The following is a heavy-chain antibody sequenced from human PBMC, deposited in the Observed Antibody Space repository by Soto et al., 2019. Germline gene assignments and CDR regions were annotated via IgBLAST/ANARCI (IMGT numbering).Heavy chain of an antibody. CDR2: ISSSSSTI. CDR1: GFTFSSYS. D-gene: IGHD3-16*01. J-gene: IGHJ4*02. V-gene: IGHV3-48*01. Sequence: EVQLVESGGGLVQPGGSLRLSCAASGFTFSSYSMNWVRQGPGKGLEWVSYISSSSSTIYYADSVKGRFTISRDNAKNSLYLQMNSLRAEDTAVYYCARGFGGATFDYWGQGTLVTVSS. CDR3: ARGFGGATFDY.